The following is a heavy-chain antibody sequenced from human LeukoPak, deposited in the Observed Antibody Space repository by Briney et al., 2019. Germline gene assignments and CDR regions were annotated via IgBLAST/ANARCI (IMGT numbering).Heavy chain of an antibody. D-gene: IGHD4-23*01. CDR1: GDSVSSNSAA. Sequence: SQTLSLTCVISGDSVSSNSAAWNWIRQSPSRGLEWLGRTYFRSKWYNDYAESVKSRITINPDTSKNQFSLQLNSVTPEDTAVYYCAREDDYGGNRWFDPWGQGTLVTVSS. CDR3: AREDDYGGNRWFDP. V-gene: IGHV6-1*01. CDR2: TYFRSKWYN. J-gene: IGHJ5*02.